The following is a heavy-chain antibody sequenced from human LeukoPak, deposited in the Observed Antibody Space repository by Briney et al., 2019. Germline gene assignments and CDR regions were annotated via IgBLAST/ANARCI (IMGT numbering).Heavy chain of an antibody. CDR2: IFYGGST. V-gene: IGHV4-59*01. D-gene: IGHD6-13*01. CDR3: ACSSSWYFKYDY. CDR1: GGSISSYY. J-gene: IGHJ4*02. Sequence: PSETLSLTCTVSGGSISSYYWSWIRQPPGKGLEWIGYIFYGGSTNYNPSLKSRVTISVDTSKNQFSLKLSSVTAADTAVYYCACSSSWYFKYDYWGQGTLVTVSS.